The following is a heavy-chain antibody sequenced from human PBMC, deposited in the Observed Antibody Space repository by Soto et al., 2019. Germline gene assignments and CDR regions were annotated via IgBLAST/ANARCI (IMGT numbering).Heavy chain of an antibody. J-gene: IGHJ4*02. CDR3: ATEWSEYSGYDSNWYFYY. Sequence: ASVKVSCKVSGYTLTELSMHWVRQAPGKGLEWTGGFDPEDGETIYAQKFQGRVTMTEDTSTDTAYMELSSLRSEDTAVYYCATEWSEYSGYDSNWYFYYWGQGNLVTVSS. CDR1: GYTLTELS. CDR2: FDPEDGET. D-gene: IGHD5-12*01. V-gene: IGHV1-24*01.